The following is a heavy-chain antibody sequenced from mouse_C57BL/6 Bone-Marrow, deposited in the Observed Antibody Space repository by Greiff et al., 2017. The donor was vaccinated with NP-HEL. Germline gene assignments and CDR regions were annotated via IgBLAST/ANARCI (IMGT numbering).Heavy chain of an antibody. CDR1: GYTFTDHT. V-gene: IGHV1-78*01. CDR3: ARGVFYYGSSPWFAY. J-gene: IGHJ3*01. CDR2: IYPRDGST. Sequence: VKLMESDAELVKPGASVKISCKVSGYTFTDHTIHWMKQRPEQGLEWIGYIYPRDGSTKYNEKFKGKATLTADKSSSTAYMQLNSLTSEDSAVYFCARGVFYYGSSPWFAYWGQGTLVTVSA. D-gene: IGHD1-1*01.